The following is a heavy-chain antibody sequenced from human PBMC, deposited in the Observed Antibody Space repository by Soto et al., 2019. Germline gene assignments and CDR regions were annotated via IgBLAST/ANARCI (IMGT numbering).Heavy chain of an antibody. D-gene: IGHD3-10*01. Sequence: LGGYLKIYFKGSGYSFTSYLIWRVRQMPVKGLEGMGIIYPGDSDTRYSPSFQGQVTISADKYISTAYLKLSSLNSSDTAMYYCAGLGSGSCCDYWGQCTLVTVSS. V-gene: IGHV5-51*01. CDR1: GYSFTSYL. CDR3: AGLGSGSCCDY. J-gene: IGHJ4*02. CDR2: IYPGDSDT.